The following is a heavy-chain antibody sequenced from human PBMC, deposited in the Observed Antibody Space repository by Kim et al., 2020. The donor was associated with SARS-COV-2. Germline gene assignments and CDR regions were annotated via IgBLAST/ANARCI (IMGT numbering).Heavy chain of an antibody. V-gene: IGHV4-31*02. Sequence: LKRRVTISVDTSKHQFSLKLSSVTAADTAVYYCARSITIFGVVTNGMDVWGQGTTVTVSS. CDR3: ARSITIFGVVTNGMDV. J-gene: IGHJ6*02. D-gene: IGHD3-3*01.